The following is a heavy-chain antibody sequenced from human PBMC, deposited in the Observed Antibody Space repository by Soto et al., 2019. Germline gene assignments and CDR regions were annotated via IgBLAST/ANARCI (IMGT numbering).Heavy chain of an antibody. J-gene: IGHJ4*02. CDR1: GYTFTSYY. Sequence: QVQLVQSGAEVKNPGASVKVSCKASGYTFTSYYMHWVRQAPGQGLEWMGIINPSGGSTSYAQKFQGRVTMTRDTSTSTIYMELSSLRSEDTAVYYCARDSTTYYYDSSGSDYWGQGTLVTVSS. D-gene: IGHD3-22*01. CDR3: ARDSTTYYYDSSGSDY. V-gene: IGHV1-46*01. CDR2: INPSGGST.